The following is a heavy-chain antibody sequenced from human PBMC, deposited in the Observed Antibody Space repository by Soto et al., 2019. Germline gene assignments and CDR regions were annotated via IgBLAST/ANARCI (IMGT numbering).Heavy chain of an antibody. D-gene: IGHD1-26*01. J-gene: IGHJ4*02. CDR1: GFTFSSYA. CDR2: ISGSGGST. V-gene: IGHV3-23*01. CDR3: VKGNQLLRYYFEY. Sequence: PGGSLRLSCAASGFTFSSYAMSWVRQAPGKGLEWVSAISGSGGSTYYADSVKGRFTISRDNSKNTLCLQMSSLRVEDTAVYYCVKGNQLLRYYFEYWGQGTLVTVSS.